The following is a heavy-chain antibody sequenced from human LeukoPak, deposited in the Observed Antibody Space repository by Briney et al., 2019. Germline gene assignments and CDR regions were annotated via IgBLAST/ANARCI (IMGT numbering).Heavy chain of an antibody. CDR3: AREGQSSSSCDY. D-gene: IGHD2-2*01. CDR2: IKQDGSDK. J-gene: IGHJ4*02. CDR1: GFTFSSYS. V-gene: IGHV3-7*01. Sequence: GGSPRLSCAASGFTFSSYSMNWVRQAPGKGLEWVANIKQDGSDKYYVDSVKGRFTISRDNANNSLYLQMNSLRAEDTAVYYCAREGQSSSSCDYWGQGTLVTVSS.